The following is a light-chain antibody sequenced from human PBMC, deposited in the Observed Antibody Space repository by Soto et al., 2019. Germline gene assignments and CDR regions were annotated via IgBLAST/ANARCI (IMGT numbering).Light chain of an antibody. V-gene: IGKV3-20*01. Sequence: EMGLTQSPGILSGSPGERATLSCRASQSVSSNYITWYQQKPGQAPRRLIFGASSRATGIPDRFSGSGSGTNFTLNISRLEPEDFAVYYCQQYGSSGTFGQGTKVDIK. CDR1: QSVSSNY. CDR2: GAS. J-gene: IGKJ1*01. CDR3: QQYGSSGT.